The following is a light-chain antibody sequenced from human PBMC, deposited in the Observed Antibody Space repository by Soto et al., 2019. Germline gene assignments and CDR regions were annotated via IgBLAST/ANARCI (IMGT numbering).Light chain of an antibody. CDR2: GAS. V-gene: IGKV3-20*01. CDR1: QSVSSSY. Sequence: EIVLTQSPGTLSLSPGERATLSCRASQSVSSSYLAWYQQKPGQAPRLLIYGASSSATGIPDRFSGNGSGTDFTLTISRLEPEDFAVYYCQQYGSSPWTFGQGTKVEIK. CDR3: QQYGSSPWT. J-gene: IGKJ1*01.